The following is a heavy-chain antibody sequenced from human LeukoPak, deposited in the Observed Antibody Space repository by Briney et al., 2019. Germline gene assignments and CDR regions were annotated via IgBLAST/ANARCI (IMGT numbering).Heavy chain of an antibody. CDR2: IKSKDYGETT. D-gene: IGHD6-13*01. Sequence: GGSLRLSCAPSGFTFRSAWMSWVRQAPGKGLEWVGRIKSKDYGETTDYAAPVKGRFTISRDDSKNTLYLQMNSLQTDDTALYYCTTDAAVIAAAGTGPYWGQGTLVTVSS. V-gene: IGHV3-15*01. J-gene: IGHJ4*02. CDR3: TTDAAVIAAAGTGPY. CDR1: GFTFRSAW.